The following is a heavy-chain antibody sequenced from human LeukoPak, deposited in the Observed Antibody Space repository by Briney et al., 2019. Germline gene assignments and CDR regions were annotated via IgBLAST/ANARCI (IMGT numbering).Heavy chain of an antibody. CDR1: GGTFSSYA. CDR3: ARGYYYDSSGYFTDDY. D-gene: IGHD3-22*01. J-gene: IGHJ4*02. V-gene: IGHV1-69*13. Sequence: SVKVSCKASGGTFSSYAISWVRQAPGQGLEWMGGIIPIFGTANYAQKFQGGVTITADESTSTAYMELSSLRSEDTAVYYCARGYYYDSSGYFTDDYWGQGTLVTVSS. CDR2: IIPIFGTA.